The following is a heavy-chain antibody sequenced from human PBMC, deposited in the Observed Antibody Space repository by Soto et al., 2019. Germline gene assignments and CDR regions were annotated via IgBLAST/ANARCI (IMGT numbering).Heavy chain of an antibody. J-gene: IGHJ5*02. CDR3: ARDGPTYFNP. CDR2: ISSSGSTI. CDR1: GFTFSDYY. Sequence: GGSLSLSCSASGFTFSDYYMTWIRQAPGKGLEWVSYISSSGSTIYYTDSVKGRFTISRDNAKNSLYLQMNSLRAEDTAVYYCARDGPTYFNPWGQGALVTVSS. V-gene: IGHV3-11*01.